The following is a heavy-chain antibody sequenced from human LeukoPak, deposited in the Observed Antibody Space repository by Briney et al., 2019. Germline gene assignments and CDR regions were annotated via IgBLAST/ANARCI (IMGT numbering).Heavy chain of an antibody. CDR1: GYTFTSYG. Sequence: ASVKVSCTASGYTFTSYGISWVRQAPGQGLEWMGWISASNGNTNYAQKLQGRVTMTTDTSTSTAYMVLRSLISDDTAVYYCARSWPGSGVELTSMAEGASIFDYWGQGTLVTVSS. V-gene: IGHV1-18*01. J-gene: IGHJ4*02. D-gene: IGHD3-10*01. CDR2: ISASNGNT. CDR3: ARSWPGSGVELTSMAEGASIFDY.